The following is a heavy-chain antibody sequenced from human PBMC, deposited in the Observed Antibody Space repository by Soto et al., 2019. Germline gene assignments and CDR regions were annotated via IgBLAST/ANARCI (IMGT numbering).Heavy chain of an antibody. CDR3: ASPVAAAGMHLYFYGLDA. CDR2: IDSDGSST. J-gene: IGHJ6*01. V-gene: IGHV3-74*01. CDR1: GFTFRTYW. D-gene: IGHD6-25*01. Sequence: EVQLVESGGGVVQPGGSLRLSCAASGFTFRTYWMHWVRQVPGKGLVWVSRIDSDGSSTYYADSVKGRFTISRDNAKNTVYLQMNSLRTEDTGVYYCASPVAAAGMHLYFYGLDAWGQGTTVTVSS.